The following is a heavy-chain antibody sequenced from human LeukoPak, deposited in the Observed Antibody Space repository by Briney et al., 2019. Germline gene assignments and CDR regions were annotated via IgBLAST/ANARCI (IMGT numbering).Heavy chain of an antibody. CDR2: TYYRSKWYN. CDR1: GDSVSSNSAA. Sequence: SQTLSLTCAISGDSVSSNSAAWNWLRQSPSSGLEWLGRTYYRSKWYNDYAVSVKSRITINPYTSKNQFSLQLNSVTPEDTAVYYCARGRGVNRHSNPLDYWGQGTLVTVSS. CDR3: ARGRGVNRHSNPLDY. J-gene: IGHJ4*02. V-gene: IGHV6-1*01. D-gene: IGHD2-8*01.